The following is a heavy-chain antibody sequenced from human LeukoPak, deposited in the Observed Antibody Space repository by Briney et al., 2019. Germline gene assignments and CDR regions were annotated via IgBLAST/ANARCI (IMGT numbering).Heavy chain of an antibody. D-gene: IGHD2-2*01. Sequence: GGSLRLSCAASGFTFSSYAMHWVRQAPGKGLEWVAVISYDGSNKYYADSVKGRFTISRDNSKNTLYLQMNSLRAEDTAVYYCARERDIVVVPAAPGAFDIWGQGTMVTVSS. CDR2: ISYDGSNK. CDR1: GFTFSSYA. V-gene: IGHV3-30-3*01. CDR3: ARERDIVVVPAAPGAFDI. J-gene: IGHJ3*02.